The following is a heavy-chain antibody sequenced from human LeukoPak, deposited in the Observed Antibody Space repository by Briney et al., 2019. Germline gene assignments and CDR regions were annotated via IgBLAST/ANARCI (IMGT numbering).Heavy chain of an antibody. Sequence: GASVKVSCKASGYTFTGYYMHWVRQAPGQGLEWMGRINPNSGGTNYAQKFQGRVTMTRDTSISTAYMELSRLRSGDTAVYYCARDQGGIAAVDYWGQGTLVTVSS. CDR3: ARDQGGIAAVDY. CDR2: INPNSGGT. CDR1: GYTFTGYY. D-gene: IGHD6-13*01. V-gene: IGHV1-2*06. J-gene: IGHJ4*02.